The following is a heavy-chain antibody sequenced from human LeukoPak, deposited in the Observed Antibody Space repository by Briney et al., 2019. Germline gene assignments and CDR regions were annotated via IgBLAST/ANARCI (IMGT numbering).Heavy chain of an antibody. CDR3: ARRGYSGYDSFIWFDP. CDR1: GFTFSSYG. J-gene: IGHJ5*02. CDR2: IRYDGSNK. D-gene: IGHD5-12*01. V-gene: IGHV3-30*02. Sequence: GGSLRLSCAASGFTFSSYGMHWVRQAPGKGLEWVAFIRYDGSNKYYADSVKGRFTISRDNSKNTLYLQMNSLRAEDTAVYYCARRGYSGYDSFIWFDPWGQGTLVTVSS.